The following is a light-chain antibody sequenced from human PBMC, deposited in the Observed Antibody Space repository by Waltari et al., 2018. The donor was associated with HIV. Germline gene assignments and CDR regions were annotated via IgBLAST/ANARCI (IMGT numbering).Light chain of an antibody. Sequence: AIQMTQSPSSFSASTGDRGTIVCRASQDISTYLAWYQQKPGKPPKLLISAASDLESGVPLRFNGSGSGTEFTLTISCLQSDDFASYYCQQYYEYPRTFGQGTKVEVK. CDR3: QQYYEYPRT. V-gene: IGKV1-8*01. J-gene: IGKJ1*01. CDR1: QDISTY. CDR2: AAS.